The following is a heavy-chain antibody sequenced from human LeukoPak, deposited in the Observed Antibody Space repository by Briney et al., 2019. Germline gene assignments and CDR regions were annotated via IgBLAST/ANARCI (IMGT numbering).Heavy chain of an antibody. CDR3: ARVSRYCSSTSCFLPDY. D-gene: IGHD2-2*01. J-gene: IGHJ4*02. CDR2: IYYSRST. Sequence: SETLSLTCTVSGGSISSGGYYWSWIRQHPGKGLEWVGYIYYSRSTYYNPSLKSRVTISVDTSKNQFSLKLSSVTAADTAVYYCARVSRYCSSTSCFLPDYWGQGTLVTVSS. V-gene: IGHV4-31*03. CDR1: GGSISSGGYY.